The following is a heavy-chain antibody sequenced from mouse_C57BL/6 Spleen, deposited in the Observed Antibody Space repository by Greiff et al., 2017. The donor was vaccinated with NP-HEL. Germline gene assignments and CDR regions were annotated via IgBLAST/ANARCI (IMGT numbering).Heavy chain of an antibody. CDR2: IDPENGDT. CDR3: TYSKEGYFDY. Sequence: VQLQQSGAELVRPGASVKLSCTASGFNIKDDYMHWVKQRPEQGLEWIGWIDPENGDTEYASKFQGKATITAETSSNTAYLQLSSLTSEDTAVYYCTYSKEGYFDYWGQGTTLTVSS. V-gene: IGHV14-4*01. CDR1: GFNIKDDY. D-gene: IGHD2-5*01. J-gene: IGHJ2*01.